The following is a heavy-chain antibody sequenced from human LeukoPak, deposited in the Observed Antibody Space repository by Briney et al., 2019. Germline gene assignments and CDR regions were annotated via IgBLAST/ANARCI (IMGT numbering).Heavy chain of an antibody. CDR3: ATDYSNFNYFDY. CDR2: IIPILGIA. J-gene: IGHJ4*02. Sequence: SVKVSCKASGGTFSSYAISWVRQAPGQGLEWMGRIIPILGIANYAQKFQGRVTITADESTSTAYMELSSLRSEDTAVYYCATDYSNFNYFDYWGQGTLVTVSS. D-gene: IGHD4-11*01. V-gene: IGHV1-69*04. CDR1: GGTFSSYA.